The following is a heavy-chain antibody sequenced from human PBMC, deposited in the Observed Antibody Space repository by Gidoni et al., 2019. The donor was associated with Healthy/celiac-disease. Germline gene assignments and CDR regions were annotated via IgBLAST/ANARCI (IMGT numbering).Heavy chain of an antibody. D-gene: IGHD3-10*01. J-gene: IGHJ4*02. CDR1: GCTFTSYG. V-gene: IGHV1-18*01. Sequence: QVQPVQSGAAMKKHGASVNVSCKASGCTFTSYGISWVRQAPGQVLEWMGWISAYNGNTNYAQKLQGRVTMTTDTSTSTAYMELRSLRSDDTAVYSCARDGGTMVRGGPFDYWGQGTLVTVSS. CDR3: ARDGGTMVRGGPFDY. CDR2: ISAYNGNT.